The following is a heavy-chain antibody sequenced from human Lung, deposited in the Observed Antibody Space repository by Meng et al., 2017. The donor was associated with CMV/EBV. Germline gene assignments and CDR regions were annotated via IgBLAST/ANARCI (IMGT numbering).Heavy chain of an antibody. D-gene: IGHD4-17*01. Sequence: VQLQESGPGLVKPSQTLSLTCTVSGGSISSGGFYWSWIRQHPGKGLEWIGYIYYSGSTYYNPSLRSRVAISIDTPKNQFSLKLTSVTAADTAVYFCARTNYGDYNWFDPWGQGTLVTVSS. V-gene: IGHV4-31*03. CDR2: IYYSGST. CDR3: ARTNYGDYNWFDP. J-gene: IGHJ5*02. CDR1: GGSISSGGFY.